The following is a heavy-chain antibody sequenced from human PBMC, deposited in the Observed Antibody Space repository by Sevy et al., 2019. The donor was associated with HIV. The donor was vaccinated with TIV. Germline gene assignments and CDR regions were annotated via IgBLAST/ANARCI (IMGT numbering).Heavy chain of an antibody. D-gene: IGHD3-10*01. J-gene: IGHJ3*02. CDR2: ISSSSNYI. V-gene: IGHV3-21*01. CDR1: GFTFSTYT. CDR3: ASPYGLGSWEAFDI. Sequence: GGSLRLSCAASGFTFSTYTMNWVRHAPGKGLEWVSSISSSSNYIYYADSVKGRFTISRDNAKNSLYLQMNSLRAEDTALYYCASPYGLGSWEAFDIWGQGTMVTVSS.